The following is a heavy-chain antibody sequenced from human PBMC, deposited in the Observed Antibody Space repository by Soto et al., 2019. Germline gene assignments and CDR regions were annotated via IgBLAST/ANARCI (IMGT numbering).Heavy chain of an antibody. CDR2: IRGSGGST. CDR1: GFTFSSYA. V-gene: IGHV3-23*01. Sequence: GGSLRLSCAASGFTFSSYAMSWVRQAPGKGLEWVSAIRGSGGSTYYAESVKGRFTISRDNSKNTLYLQMNSLRAEDTAVYYCAKARKVVVPAATSGMDVWGQGTTVTVSS. J-gene: IGHJ6*02. CDR3: AKARKVVVPAATSGMDV. D-gene: IGHD2-2*01.